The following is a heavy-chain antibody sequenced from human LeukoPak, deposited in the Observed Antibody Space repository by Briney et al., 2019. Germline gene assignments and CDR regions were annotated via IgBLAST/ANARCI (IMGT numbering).Heavy chain of an antibody. CDR2: IYSGGST. CDR3: ARDRWLSYGSGSYQPKETRYHYGMDV. V-gene: IGHV3-53*04. CDR1: GFTVSSNY. D-gene: IGHD3-10*01. J-gene: IGHJ6*02. Sequence: GGSLRLSCAASGFTVSSNYMSWVRQAPGKGLEWVSVIYSGGSTYYADSVKGRFTISRHNSKNTLYLQMNSLRAEDTAVYYCARDRWLSYGSGSYQPKETRYHYGMDVWGQGTTVTVSS.